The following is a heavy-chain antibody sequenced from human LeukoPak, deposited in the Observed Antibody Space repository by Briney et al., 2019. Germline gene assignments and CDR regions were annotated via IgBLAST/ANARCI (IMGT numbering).Heavy chain of an antibody. Sequence: LPGGSLRLSCAASGFSFSNHWMHWVRQVPGKGLVWVSRITGDGSSTSHADSVKGRFSISRDNAKNTVYLQMNSLRVEDTAVYYCASDRGGWTFWGQGTMVTVSS. CDR1: GFSFSNHW. V-gene: IGHV3-74*01. J-gene: IGHJ3*01. D-gene: IGHD3/OR15-3a*01. CDR2: ITGDGSST. CDR3: ASDRGGWTF.